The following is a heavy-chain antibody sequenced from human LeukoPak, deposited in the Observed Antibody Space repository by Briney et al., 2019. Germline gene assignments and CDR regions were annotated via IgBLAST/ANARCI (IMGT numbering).Heavy chain of an antibody. CDR1: GFTFSSYG. CDR2: IRYDGSNK. D-gene: IGHD6-19*01. Sequence: AGGSLRLSCAASGFTFSSYGMHWVRQAPGKGLEWVAFIRYDGSNKYYADSVKGRFTISRDNSKNTLYLQMNSLRSDDTAVYYCARDLKMGYSSGRYSWGTGSSNDYWGQGTLVTVSS. CDR3: ARDLKMGYSSGRYSWGTGSSNDY. J-gene: IGHJ4*02. V-gene: IGHV3-30*02.